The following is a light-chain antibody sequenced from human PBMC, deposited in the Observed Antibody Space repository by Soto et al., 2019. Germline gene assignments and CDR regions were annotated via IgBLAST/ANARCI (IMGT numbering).Light chain of an antibody. CDR2: FGS. V-gene: IGKV2-28*01. CDR3: MQARQTPLT. J-gene: IGKJ4*01. CDR1: QSLLHSNGYNY. Sequence: DIVMTQSPLSLPVTPGEPASISCRSSQSLLHSNGYNYLDWYLQKPGQSPRLLISFGSNRASGFPVRCGGSGSGTEFKLKISRVEAEYVGVYCYMQARQTPLTFGEGDKVEFK.